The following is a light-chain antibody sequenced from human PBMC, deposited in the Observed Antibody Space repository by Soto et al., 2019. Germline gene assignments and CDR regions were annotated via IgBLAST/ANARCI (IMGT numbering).Light chain of an antibody. CDR1: QSVSSY. V-gene: IGKV3-11*01. J-gene: IGKJ1*01. CDR2: EAS. CDR3: QQYGRSVG. Sequence: EIVLTQSPATLSLSPGERATLSFRASQSVSSYLAWYQQKPGQAPSLLIYEASTRAPGTPDRFSGSGSGTDFTLTVSRLEPEDFAVYYCQQYGRSVGFGQGTKVDIK.